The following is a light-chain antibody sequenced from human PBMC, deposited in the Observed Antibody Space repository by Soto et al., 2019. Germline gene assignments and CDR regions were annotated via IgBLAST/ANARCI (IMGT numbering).Light chain of an antibody. Sequence: QAVVTQPAAVSGSPGQSITISCTGTSSDIGAYNFVSWYQHHPGKAPKLIIFEVNNRPSGVSNRFSGSKSGSTASLRISDLQAEDEADYYCSSYTSVSIVVVFGGGTKLTVL. V-gene: IGLV2-14*01. CDR2: EVN. J-gene: IGLJ2*01. CDR3: SSYTSVSIVVV. CDR1: SSDIGAYNF.